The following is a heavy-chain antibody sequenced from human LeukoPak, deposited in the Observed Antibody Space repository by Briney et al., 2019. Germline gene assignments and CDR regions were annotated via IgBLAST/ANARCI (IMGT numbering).Heavy chain of an antibody. CDR1: GGSISRGDYY. J-gene: IGHJ4*02. V-gene: IGHV4-30-4*01. CDR3: ARSIRGVNFVLDF. Sequence: PSQTLSLTCTVSGGSISRGDYYWRWIRQPPGKDLEWIGYIDYRGSTSYNPPLKSRVTISVDTSKNQLSLKLSSVSAADTAVYFCARSIRGVNFVLDFWGQGTLVTVSS. CDR2: IDYRGST. D-gene: IGHD3-10*01.